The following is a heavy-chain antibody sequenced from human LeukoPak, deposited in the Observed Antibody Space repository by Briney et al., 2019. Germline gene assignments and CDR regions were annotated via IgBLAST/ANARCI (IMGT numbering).Heavy chain of an antibody. CDR2: IYYSGST. CDR1: GGSISSSSYY. Sequence: SETLSLTCTVSGGSISSSSYYWGWIRQPPGTGLEWIGSIYYSGSTNYNPSLKSRVTISVDTSKNQFSLKLSSVTAADTAVYYCARDRPDIVVVPAAIRFRYYMDVWGKGTTVTVSS. J-gene: IGHJ6*03. D-gene: IGHD2-2*01. CDR3: ARDRPDIVVVPAAIRFRYYMDV. V-gene: IGHV4-39*07.